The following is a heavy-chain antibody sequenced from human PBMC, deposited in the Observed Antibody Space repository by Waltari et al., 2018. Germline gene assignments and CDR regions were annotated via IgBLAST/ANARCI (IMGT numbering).Heavy chain of an antibody. D-gene: IGHD6-6*01. CDR3: ARELSIAQERGYYYYGMDV. CDR1: GFTFSSYE. Sequence: EVQLVESGGGLVQPGGSLRLSCAASGFTFSSYEMNWVRQAPGKGLEWVSYISSSGMTIYYADAVKGRFTISRDNAKNSLYLQMNSLRAEDTAVYYCARELSIAQERGYYYYGMDVWGQGTTVTVSS. J-gene: IGHJ6*02. V-gene: IGHV3-48*03. CDR2: ISSSGMTI.